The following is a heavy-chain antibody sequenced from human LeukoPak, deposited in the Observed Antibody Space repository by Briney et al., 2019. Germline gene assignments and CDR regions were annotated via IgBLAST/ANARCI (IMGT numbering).Heavy chain of an antibody. CDR3: AKLSGTYHENPLDY. CDR2: ISSTR. CDR1: GFTFSNYA. V-gene: IGHV3-23*01. D-gene: IGHD1-26*01. J-gene: IGHJ4*02. Sequence: PGGSLRLSCAASGFTFSNYAMSWVRQAPGKGLEWVSGISSTRFYAASVKGRFTSSRDNPKNTLYLQMNGLRVEDTAVYYCAKLSGTYHENPLDYWGQGTLVTVSS.